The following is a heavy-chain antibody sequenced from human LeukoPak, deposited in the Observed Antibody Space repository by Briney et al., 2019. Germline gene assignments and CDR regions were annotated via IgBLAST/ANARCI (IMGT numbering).Heavy chain of an antibody. J-gene: IGHJ1*01. Sequence: SETLSLTCTVSGGSISSYYWSWIRQPPGKGLEWIGYIYYSGSTNYNPSLKSRVTISVDTSKNQFSLKLSSVTAADTAVYYCARGRLDCSGGSCVEYFQHWGQGTLVTVSS. CDR3: ARGRLDCSGGSCVEYFQH. CDR2: IYYSGST. CDR1: GGSISSYY. D-gene: IGHD2-15*01. V-gene: IGHV4-59*01.